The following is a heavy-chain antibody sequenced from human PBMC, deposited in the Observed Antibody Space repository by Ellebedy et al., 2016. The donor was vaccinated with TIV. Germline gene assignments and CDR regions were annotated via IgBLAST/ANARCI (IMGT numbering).Heavy chain of an antibody. Sequence: MPSETLSLTCTVYGGSISSYYWSWIRQPPGKGLEWIGYIYYSGSTNYNPSLKSRVTISVDTSKNQFSLKLSSVTAADTAVYYCAREGYCSGGSCYSGWFDPWGQGTLVTVSS. CDR1: GGSISSYY. V-gene: IGHV4-59*01. D-gene: IGHD2-15*01. J-gene: IGHJ5*02. CDR3: AREGYCSGGSCYSGWFDP. CDR2: IYYSGST.